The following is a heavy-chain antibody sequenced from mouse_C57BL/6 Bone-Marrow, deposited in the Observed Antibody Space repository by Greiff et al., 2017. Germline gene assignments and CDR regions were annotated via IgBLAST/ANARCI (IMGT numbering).Heavy chain of an antibody. Sequence: QVQLQQSGPELVKPGASVKISCKASGYAFSSSWMNWVKQRPGKGLEWIGRIYPGDGDTNYNGKFKGKATLTADKSSSTAYMQLSSLTSEDSAVYFCARGGAQATFFDYWGKGTTLTVSS. CDR1: GYAFSSSW. CDR3: ARGGAQATFFDY. D-gene: IGHD3-2*02. J-gene: IGHJ2*01. CDR2: IYPGDGDT. V-gene: IGHV1-82*01.